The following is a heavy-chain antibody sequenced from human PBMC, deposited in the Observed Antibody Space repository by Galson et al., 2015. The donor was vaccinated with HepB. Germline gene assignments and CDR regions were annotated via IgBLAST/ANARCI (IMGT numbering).Heavy chain of an antibody. J-gene: IGHJ4*02. CDR3: AKDRWSSYYKDY. Sequence: SLRLSCAASGFTFSDYAIHWVRQAPGKGLEWVAIISYDGSNKHYADSVKGRFTISRDNSKNTLYLQMYSLRAEDTAVYYCAKDRWSSYYKDYWGQGTLVIVSS. CDR1: GFTFSDYA. CDR2: ISYDGSNK. D-gene: IGHD3-3*01. V-gene: IGHV3-30-3*01.